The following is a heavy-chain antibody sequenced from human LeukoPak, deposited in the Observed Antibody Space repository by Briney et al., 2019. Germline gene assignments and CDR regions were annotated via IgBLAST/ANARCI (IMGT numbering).Heavy chain of an antibody. CDR1: GGSISSSSYY. D-gene: IGHD6-13*01. J-gene: IGHJ4*02. CDR3: ARSSSWSGVDY. Sequence: PSETLSLTCTVSGGSISSSSYYWGWIRQPPGKGLEWIGSIYYSGSTYYNPSLKSRVTISVDTSKNQFSLKLSSVTAADTAVYYCARSSSWSGVDYWGQGTLVTVSS. CDR2: IYYSGST. V-gene: IGHV4-39*01.